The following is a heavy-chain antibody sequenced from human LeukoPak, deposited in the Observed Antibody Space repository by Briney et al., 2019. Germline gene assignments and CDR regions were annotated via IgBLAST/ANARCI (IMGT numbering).Heavy chain of an antibody. CDR2: MKKDGSET. CDR3: GRHRSGSGTYFIDY. CDR1: GFTFSSYS. J-gene: IGHJ4*02. V-gene: IGHV3-7*01. D-gene: IGHD3-10*01. Sequence: QTGGSLRLSCVVSGFTFSSYSMIWVRQAPGKGLQWVANMKKDGSETKYVDSVKGRFTISRDNTKNSLYLQMNSLRAEDTAVYYCGRHRSGSGTYFIDYWGQGTLASVSS.